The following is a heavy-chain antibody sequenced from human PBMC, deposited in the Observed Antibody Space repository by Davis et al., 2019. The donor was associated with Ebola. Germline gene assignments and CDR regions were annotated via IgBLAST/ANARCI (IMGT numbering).Heavy chain of an antibody. V-gene: IGHV4-34*01. CDR2: IRHVGST. Sequence: GSLRLSCAVYGGSLSDFYWSWIRQAPGRGLEWIGEIRHVGSTYYNPSLKSRVTISLDTSNNQFSLKLTSVTAADTAVYYCARGGYSSSWGYYYYGMDVWGKGTTVTVSS. CDR1: GGSLSDFY. D-gene: IGHD6-13*01. CDR3: ARGGYSSSWGYYYYGMDV. J-gene: IGHJ6*04.